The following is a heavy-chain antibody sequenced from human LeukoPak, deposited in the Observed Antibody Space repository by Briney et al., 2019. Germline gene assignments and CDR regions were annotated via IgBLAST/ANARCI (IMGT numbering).Heavy chain of an antibody. V-gene: IGHV4-39*07. CDR1: GGSISSSSYY. CDR2: IYYSGST. CDR3: AREVVAASVTWFDP. J-gene: IGHJ5*02. D-gene: IGHD2-15*01. Sequence: PSETLSLTCTVSGGSISSSSYYWGWIRQPPGKGLEWIGSIYYSGSTYYNPSLKSRVTISVDTSKNQFSLKLSSVTAADTAVYYCAREVVAASVTWFDPWGQGTLVTVSS.